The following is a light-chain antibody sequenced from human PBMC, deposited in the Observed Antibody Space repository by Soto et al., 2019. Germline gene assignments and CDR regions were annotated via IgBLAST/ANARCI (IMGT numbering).Light chain of an antibody. CDR3: QQRSSWPLT. CDR2: GTS. CDR1: QSIRSIY. Sequence: EIVLTQSPGTLSLSPGERATLSCRASQSIRSIYLAWYQQKAGQAPRLVIYGTSSRATGIPDRFSGSGSGTDFTLTISSLEPEDFAVYYCQQRSSWPLTFGGGTKVDIK. J-gene: IGKJ4*01. V-gene: IGKV3D-20*02.